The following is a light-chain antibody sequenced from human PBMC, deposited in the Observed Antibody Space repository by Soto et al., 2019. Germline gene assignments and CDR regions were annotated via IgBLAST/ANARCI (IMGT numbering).Light chain of an antibody. CDR3: QQSYSSPMYT. CDR1: QSISTY. Sequence: IQMTQSPSSLSASVGDRVTIACRASQSISTYLNWYQQTPGKAPKLLIYAASNLQNGVPSRFSGRGSAREFTLTISSLQPEDFATYYCQQSYSSPMYTFGQGTNLEIK. V-gene: IGKV1-39*01. J-gene: IGKJ2*01. CDR2: AAS.